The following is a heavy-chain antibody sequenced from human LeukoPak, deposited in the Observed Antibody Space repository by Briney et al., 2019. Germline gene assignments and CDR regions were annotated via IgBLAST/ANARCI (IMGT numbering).Heavy chain of an antibody. CDR2: IYQSGGT. V-gene: IGHV4-4*02. CDR3: ARDITDTAMVIGY. Sequence: SETLSLTCDVSGGSISSTNGWSWVRQPPRKGLEWIGEIYQSGGTNYNPSLKSRVTISVDTSKDQFSLKLSSVTAADTAVYYCARDITDTAMVIGYWGQGTLVTVSS. D-gene: IGHD5-18*01. CDR1: GGSISSTNG. J-gene: IGHJ4*02.